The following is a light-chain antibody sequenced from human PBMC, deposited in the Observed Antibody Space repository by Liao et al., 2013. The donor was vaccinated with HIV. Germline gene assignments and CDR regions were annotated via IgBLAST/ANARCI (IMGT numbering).Light chain of an antibody. V-gene: IGLV3-1*01. CDR3: QAWDSSMAVV. CDR2: QDS. CDR1: KLGDEY. Sequence: SYELTLPPSVSVSPGQAASITCSGDKLGDEYACWYQQKPGQSPVLVIYQDSKRPSGIPERFSGSNSGNTATLTISGTQAMDEADYYCQAWDSSMAVVFGGGTKLTVL. J-gene: IGLJ2*01.